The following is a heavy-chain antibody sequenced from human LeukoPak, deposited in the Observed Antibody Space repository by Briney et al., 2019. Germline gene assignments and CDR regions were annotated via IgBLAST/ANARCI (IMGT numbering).Heavy chain of an antibody. CDR2: ISGSGGST. Sequence: GGSLRLSCAASGFTFSRYAMSWVRQAPGKGLEWVSAISGSGGSTYYADSVKGRFTISRDNSKITLYLQINSLRAEDTAVYYRAKPGFGGVIVIPFFDYWGQGTLVTVSS. V-gene: IGHV3-23*01. D-gene: IGHD3-16*02. J-gene: IGHJ4*02. CDR1: GFTFSRYA. CDR3: AKPGFGGVIVIPFFDY.